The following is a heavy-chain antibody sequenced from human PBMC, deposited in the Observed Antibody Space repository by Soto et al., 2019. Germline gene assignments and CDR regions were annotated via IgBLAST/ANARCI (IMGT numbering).Heavy chain of an antibody. CDR1: GYSFTSYW. J-gene: IGHJ4*02. CDR2: IYPGDSDT. D-gene: IGHD3-16*02. CDR3: ARTAAYVWGSYRYTAEFDY. V-gene: IGHV5-51*01. Sequence: KVSCKGSGYSFTSYWIGWVRQMPGKGLEWMGIIYPGDSDTRYSPSFQGQVTISADKSISTAYLQWSSLKASDTAMYYCARTAAYVWGSYRYTAEFDYWGQGTLVTVSS.